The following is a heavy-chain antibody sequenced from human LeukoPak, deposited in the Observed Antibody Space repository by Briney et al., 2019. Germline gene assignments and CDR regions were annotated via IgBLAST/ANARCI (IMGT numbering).Heavy chain of an antibody. J-gene: IGHJ5*02. D-gene: IGHD5-18*01. CDR2: IRYDGSNK. V-gene: IGHV3-30*02. CDR3: AKDPRRRIQLWFFGPRRFDP. Sequence: GGSLRLSCAASGFTFSSYGMHWVRQAPGKGLEWVAFIRYDGSNKYYADSVKGRFTISRDNSKNTLYLQMNSLRAEDTAVYYCAKDPRRRIQLWFFGPRRFDPWGQGTLVTVSS. CDR1: GFTFSSYG.